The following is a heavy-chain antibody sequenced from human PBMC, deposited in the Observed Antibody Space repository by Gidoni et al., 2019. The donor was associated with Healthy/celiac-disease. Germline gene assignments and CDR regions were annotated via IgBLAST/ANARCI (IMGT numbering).Heavy chain of an antibody. V-gene: IGHV4-59*01. Sequence: QVQLQESGPGLVKPSETLSLTCTVPGGSISSYYWSWIRQPPGKGLEWIGYIYYSGSTNYNPSLKSRVTISVDTYKNQFSLKLSSVTAADTAVYYCARDSGYSSGLAYWGQGTLVTVSS. CDR2: IYYSGST. CDR1: GGSISSYY. D-gene: IGHD6-19*01. J-gene: IGHJ4*02. CDR3: ARDSGYSSGLAY.